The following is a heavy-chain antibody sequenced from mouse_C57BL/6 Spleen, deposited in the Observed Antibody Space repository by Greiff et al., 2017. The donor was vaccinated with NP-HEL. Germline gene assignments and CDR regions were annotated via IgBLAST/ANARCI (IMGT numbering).Heavy chain of an antibody. V-gene: IGHV1-55*01. D-gene: IGHD1-1*01. CDR3: ARDVSSHWYFDV. CDR2: IYPGSGST. Sequence: QVQLQQPGAELVKPGASVKMSCKASGYTFTSYWITWVKQRPGQGLEWIGDIYPGSGSTNYNEKFKSKATLTVDTSSSTAYMQLSSLTSEDSAVYYCARDVSSHWYFDVWGTGTTVTVSS. CDR1: GYTFTSYW. J-gene: IGHJ1*03.